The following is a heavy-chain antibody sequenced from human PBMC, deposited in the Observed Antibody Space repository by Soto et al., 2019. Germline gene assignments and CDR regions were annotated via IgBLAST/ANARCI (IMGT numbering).Heavy chain of an antibody. V-gene: IGHV1-18*04. Sequence: ASVKVSCKASGYTFTSYGISWVRQAPGQGLEWMGWISAYNGNTNYAQKFQGRVTMTTDTSTGTAYMDLRSLTSDDTAVYFCARVWGTTKWFDPWGQGTLVTVSS. CDR2: ISAYNGNT. D-gene: IGHD3-16*01. CDR1: GYTFTSYG. J-gene: IGHJ5*02. CDR3: ARVWGTTKWFDP.